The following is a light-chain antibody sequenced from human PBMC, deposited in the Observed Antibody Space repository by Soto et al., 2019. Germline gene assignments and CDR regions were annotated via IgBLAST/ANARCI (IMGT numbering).Light chain of an antibody. CDR2: LNSDGSH. V-gene: IGLV4-69*01. Sequence: QPVLTQSPSASASLGDSVKLTCTLSSGHSSYAIAWHQQQPEKGPRYLMKLNSDGSHSKGDGIPDRYSGSSSGAARYLTSPSLQSEDEAEYYCQTWGTGIWVFGGGTKLTVL. CDR3: QTWGTGIWV. J-gene: IGLJ3*02. CDR1: SGHSSYA.